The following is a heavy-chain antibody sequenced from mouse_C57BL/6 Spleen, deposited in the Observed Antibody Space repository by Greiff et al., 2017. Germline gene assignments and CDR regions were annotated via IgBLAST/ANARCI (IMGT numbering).Heavy chain of an antibody. CDR2: INYDGSST. D-gene: IGHD1-3*01. CDR1: GFTFSDYY. V-gene: IGHV5-16*01. J-gene: IGHJ2*01. CDR3: ARDQSGDYFDY. Sequence: EVMLVESEGGLVQPGSSMKLSCTASGFTFSDYYMAWVRQVPEKGLEWVANINYDGSSTYYLDSLKSRFIISRDNAKNILYLQMSSLKSEDTATYYCARDQSGDYFDYWGQGTTLTVSS.